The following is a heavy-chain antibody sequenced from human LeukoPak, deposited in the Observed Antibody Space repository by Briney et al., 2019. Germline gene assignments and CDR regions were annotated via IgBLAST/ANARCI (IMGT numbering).Heavy chain of an antibody. Sequence: KASETLSLTCTVSGGSISFYWSWFRQSPGKGLEWIGQIYQSGSTDYNPSLRSRVTISRDTSKNQFSLQLTSATAADTAVYYCARHSDRWRYAMDVWGQGTTVTVSS. CDR3: ARHSDRWRYAMDV. J-gene: IGHJ6*02. D-gene: IGHD1-26*01. V-gene: IGHV4-59*08. CDR2: IYQSGST. CDR1: GGSISFY.